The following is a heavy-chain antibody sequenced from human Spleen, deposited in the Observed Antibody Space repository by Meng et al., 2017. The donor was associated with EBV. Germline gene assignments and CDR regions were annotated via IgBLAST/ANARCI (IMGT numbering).Heavy chain of an antibody. CDR2: LSGSGTNT. J-gene: IGHJ4*02. D-gene: IGHD3-3*01. V-gene: IGHV3-23*04. CDR3: AKDLGVWAPYRVF. CDR1: GFDFGNFA. Sequence: ELHRVSSGGGLSQPGGSRTLACKTAGFDFGNFAMTWVRQAPGKGLEWVSCLSGSGTNTSYADSVRGRFTISRDNSKNTLYLQMNSLRAEDTAIYYCAKDLGVWAPYRVFWGQGTLVTVSS.